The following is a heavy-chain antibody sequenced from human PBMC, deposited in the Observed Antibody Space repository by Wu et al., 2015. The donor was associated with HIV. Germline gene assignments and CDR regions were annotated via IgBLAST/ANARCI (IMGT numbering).Heavy chain of an antibody. Sequence: QVQLVQSGSEVKKPGSTMKLSCEASGGTFSSHSMSWLRQAPGQGPEWMGAIIPILGTRNYAQKFQGRITVTTDDSMATAYMELNSLTSDDTAVYYCARGFSSTWYDFFDSWGQGTLVTVSS. D-gene: IGHD6-13*01. V-gene: IGHV1-69*16. CDR1: GGTFSSHS. CDR3: ARGFSSTWYDFFDS. J-gene: IGHJ4*02. CDR2: IIPILGTR.